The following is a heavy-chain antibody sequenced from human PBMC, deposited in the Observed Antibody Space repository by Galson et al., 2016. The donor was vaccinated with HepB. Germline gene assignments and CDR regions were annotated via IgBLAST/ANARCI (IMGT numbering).Heavy chain of an antibody. CDR1: GFTFSIYA. J-gene: IGHJ6*02. CDR2: INVGGGRT. V-gene: IGHV3-23*01. D-gene: IGHD3-10*01. Sequence: SLRLSCAASGFTFSIYAMSWARQAPGKGLEWVSGINVGGGRTYYADSVKGRFTTSRDNSNNTLFLRMNALRAEDTAVYYCARAQDYYGSGKGDYGMDVWGQGTTVTVSS. CDR3: ARAQDYYGSGKGDYGMDV.